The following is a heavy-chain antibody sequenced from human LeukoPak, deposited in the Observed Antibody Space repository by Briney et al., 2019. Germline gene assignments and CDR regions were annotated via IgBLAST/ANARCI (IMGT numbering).Heavy chain of an antibody. CDR2: IYYSGST. CDR3: ARDYYDSSGYYGYFDL. CDR1: GGSISSNY. Sequence: SETLSLTCTVSGGSISSNYWSWIRQPPGKGLEWLGYIYYSGSTNYNPSLKSRVTISVDTSKNQFSLKLSSVTAADTAVYYCARDYYDSSGYYGYFDLWGRGTLVTVSS. V-gene: IGHV4-59*01. D-gene: IGHD3-22*01. J-gene: IGHJ2*01.